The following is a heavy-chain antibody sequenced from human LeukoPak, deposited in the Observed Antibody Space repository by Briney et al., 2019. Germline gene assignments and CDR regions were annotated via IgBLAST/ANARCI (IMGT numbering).Heavy chain of an antibody. V-gene: IGHV1-69*06. CDR1: GGTFSSYA. CDR2: IIPIFGTA. Sequence: SVKVSCKASGGTFSSYAISWVRQAPGQGLEWMGGIIPIFGTANYQQKFQGRVTITADTSTNTAYMALSRLTSEDTATYYCARGSSDDTAMTTPFAYWGQGTLVVVSS. CDR3: ARGSSDDTAMTTPFAY. D-gene: IGHD5-18*01. J-gene: IGHJ4*02.